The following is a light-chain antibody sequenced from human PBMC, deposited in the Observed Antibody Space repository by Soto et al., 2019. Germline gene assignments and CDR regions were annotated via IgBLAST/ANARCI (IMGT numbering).Light chain of an antibody. J-gene: IGKJ5*01. Sequence: DIQMTQSPSSLSASVGDRVTITCQASQDISNYLNCYQQKPGKAPKLLIYEESNLETGVPSRFSGSGSGTDFTFTISSLQPEDIATYYCQQYDNLPITFGQGTRLEMK. CDR1: QDISNY. CDR2: EES. CDR3: QQYDNLPIT. V-gene: IGKV1-33*01.